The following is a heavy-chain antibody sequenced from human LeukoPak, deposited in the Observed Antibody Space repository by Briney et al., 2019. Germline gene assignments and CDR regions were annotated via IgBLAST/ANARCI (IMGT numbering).Heavy chain of an antibody. CDR2: ISYIGST. CDR1: NDTFSSHY. J-gene: IGHJ3*02. V-gene: IGHV4-59*11. D-gene: IGHD4-17*01. CDR3: ARDLVTVTKGFDI. Sequence: SETLSLTCAVSNDTFSSHYWTWIRQPPGKGLEWIGYISYIGSTNYNPSLKSRVTISIDTSKNQFSLKLSSVTAADTAVYYCARDLVTVTKGFDIWGQGTMVSVSS.